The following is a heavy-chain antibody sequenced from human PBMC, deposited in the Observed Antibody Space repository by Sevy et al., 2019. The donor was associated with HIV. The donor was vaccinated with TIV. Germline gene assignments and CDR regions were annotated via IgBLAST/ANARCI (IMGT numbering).Heavy chain of an antibody. Sequence: ASVKVSCKASGGTFSSYAISWVRQAPGQGLEWMGGIIPILGIANYAQKFQGRVTITADKSTSTAYMELSSLRSEDTAMYYCARQGIEMATITDWFDPWGQGTLVTVSS. V-gene: IGHV1-69*10. CDR1: GGTFSSYA. CDR2: IIPILGIA. D-gene: IGHD5-12*01. J-gene: IGHJ5*02. CDR3: ARQGIEMATITDWFDP.